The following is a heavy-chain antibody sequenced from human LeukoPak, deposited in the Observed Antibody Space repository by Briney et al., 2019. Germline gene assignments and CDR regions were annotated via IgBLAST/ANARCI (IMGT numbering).Heavy chain of an antibody. V-gene: IGHV3-21*01. J-gene: IGHJ5*02. CDR3: ARDLSRFLEWLSPENWFDP. D-gene: IGHD3-3*01. CDR1: GFTFSSYS. Sequence: PGGSLRLSCAASGFTFSSYSMNWVRQAPGKGLEWVSSISSSSYIYCADSVKGRFTISRDNAKNSLYLQMNRLRAEDTAVYYCARDLSRFLEWLSPENWFDPWGQGTLVTVSS. CDR2: ISSSSYI.